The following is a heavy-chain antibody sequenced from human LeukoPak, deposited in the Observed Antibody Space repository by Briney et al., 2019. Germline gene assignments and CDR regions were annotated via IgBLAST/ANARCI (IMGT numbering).Heavy chain of an antibody. CDR2: ISGSGGST. Sequence: GGSLRLSCAASGFTFSSYAMSWVRQAPGKGQEWVSAISGSGGSTYYADSVKGRFTISRDNSKNTLYLQMNSPRAQDTAVYYCTKKYPNYGSSGYYQDSGQGTLVTVSS. D-gene: IGHD3-22*01. V-gene: IGHV3-23*01. CDR1: GFTFSSYA. J-gene: IGHJ4*02. CDR3: TKKYPNYGSSGYYQD.